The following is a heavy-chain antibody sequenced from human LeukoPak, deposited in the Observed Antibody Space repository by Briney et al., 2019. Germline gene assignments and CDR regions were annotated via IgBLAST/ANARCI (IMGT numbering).Heavy chain of an antibody. Sequence: PGGPLRLSCAASGFTFSSYSVNWVRQAPGKGLEWVSSISSSSSYIYYADSVKGRFTISRDNAKNSLYLQMNSLRAEDTAVYYCARDAPVGASVFDYWGQGTLVTVSS. V-gene: IGHV3-21*01. J-gene: IGHJ4*02. CDR3: ARDAPVGASVFDY. D-gene: IGHD1-26*01. CDR1: GFTFSSYS. CDR2: ISSSSSYI.